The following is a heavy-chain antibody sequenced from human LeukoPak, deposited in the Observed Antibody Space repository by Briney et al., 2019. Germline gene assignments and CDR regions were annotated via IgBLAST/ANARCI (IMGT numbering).Heavy chain of an antibody. J-gene: IGHJ4*02. CDR2: INPNSGGT. CDR1: GYTFAAYY. V-gene: IGHV1-2*02. CDR3: ARDVSEVRFDY. Sequence: ASVKVSCKASGYTFAAYYMHWVRQAPGQGLEWMGWINPNSGGTNYAQKFQGRVTMTRDTSISTAYMELSRLRSDDTAVYYCARDVSEVRFDYWGQGTLVTVSS. D-gene: IGHD5/OR15-5a*01.